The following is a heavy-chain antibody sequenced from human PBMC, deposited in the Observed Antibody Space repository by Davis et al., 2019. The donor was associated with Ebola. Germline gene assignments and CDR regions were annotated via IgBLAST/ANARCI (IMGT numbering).Heavy chain of an antibody. D-gene: IGHD5-12*01. V-gene: IGHV1-69*02. CDR2: IIPILGIA. J-gene: IGHJ6*04. CDR1: GYTFISYT. Sequence: AASVKVSCKASGYTFISYTISWVRQAPGQGLEWMGRIIPILGIADYAQNFQGRVTITADKSTSTAYMELSSLRSEDTGIYYCARTRIEAAIVYIYYGMDAWGEGTTVTVSS. CDR3: ARTRIEAAIVYIYYGMDA.